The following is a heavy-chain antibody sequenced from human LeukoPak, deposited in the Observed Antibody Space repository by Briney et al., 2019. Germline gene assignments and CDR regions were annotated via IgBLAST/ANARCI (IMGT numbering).Heavy chain of an antibody. CDR2: INHSGST. Sequence: PSETLSLTCAVYGGSFSGYYWSWIRQPPGKGLEWIGEINHSGSTNYNPSLKSRVTILVDTSKNQFSLKRSSVTAADTAVYYCASRLPRAGFDYWGQGTLVTVSP. V-gene: IGHV4-34*01. J-gene: IGHJ4*02. D-gene: IGHD6-19*01. CDR1: GGSFSGYY. CDR3: ASRLPRAGFDY.